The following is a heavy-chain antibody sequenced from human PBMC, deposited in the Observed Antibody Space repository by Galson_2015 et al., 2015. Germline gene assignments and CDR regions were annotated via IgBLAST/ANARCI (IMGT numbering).Heavy chain of an antibody. CDR3: ARDNGDGYNLAY. Sequence: ETLSLTCTVSGGAVSSGSHFWSWIRQPPGKGLEWIGYVYYIGNSNYNPSLKSRVTISLDTSKNQFSLKLASVTTADTAVYYCARDNGDGYNLAYWGQGTLVAVSS. J-gene: IGHJ4*02. D-gene: IGHD5-24*01. CDR2: VYYIGNS. CDR1: GGAVSSGSHF. V-gene: IGHV4-61*01.